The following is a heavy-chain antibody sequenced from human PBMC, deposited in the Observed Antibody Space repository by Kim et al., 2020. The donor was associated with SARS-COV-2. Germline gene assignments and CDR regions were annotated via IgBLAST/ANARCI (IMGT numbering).Heavy chain of an antibody. J-gene: IGHJ5*02. D-gene: IGHD3-10*01. CDR1: GGSISSYY. CDR2: INNSGTT. V-gene: IGHV4-59*01. Sequence: SETLSLTCTVSGGSISSYYWSWIRQPPGKGLEWFGNINNSGTTNSNPPLKSRVTISVDTSKNQFSLKLSSVTAADTAVYYCARAGLLWFGELLGNWFDPWGQGTLVTVSS. CDR3: ARAGLLWFGELLGNWFDP.